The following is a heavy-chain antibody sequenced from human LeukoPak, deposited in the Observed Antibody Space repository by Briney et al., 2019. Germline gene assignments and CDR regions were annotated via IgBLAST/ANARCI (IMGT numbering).Heavy chain of an antibody. D-gene: IGHD6-13*01. CDR2: ITGSGGNT. J-gene: IGHJ6*02. CDR1: GFIFSSYS. CDR3: AKAASSSWPSYYYGMDV. V-gene: IGHV3-23*01. Sequence: PGGSLRLSCAASGFIFSSYSMSWVLQAPGKGLEWVSVITGSGGNTYYADSVKGRFTISKDNSKNTVYLQMSSLRVDDTAVYYCAKAASSSWPSYYYGMDVWGQGTTVTVSS.